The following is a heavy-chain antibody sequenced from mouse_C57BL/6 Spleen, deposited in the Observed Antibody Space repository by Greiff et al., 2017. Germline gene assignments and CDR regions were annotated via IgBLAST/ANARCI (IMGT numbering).Heavy chain of an antibody. D-gene: IGHD1-1*01. CDR1: GYTFTSYG. Sequence: QVQLQQSGAELARPGASVKLSCKASGYTFTSYGISWVKQRTGQGLEWIGEIYPRSGNTDYNEKFKVKATLTADKSSSTAYMVLSSLTSEDSAVSFYSSYHTTGVDGYFDVWGKGTTVTVSS. CDR3: SSYHTTGVDGYFDV. CDR2: IYPRSGNT. J-gene: IGHJ1*03. V-gene: IGHV1-81*01.